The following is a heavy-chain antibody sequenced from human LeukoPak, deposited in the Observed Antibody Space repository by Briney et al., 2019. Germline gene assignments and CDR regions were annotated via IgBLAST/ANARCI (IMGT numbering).Heavy chain of an antibody. CDR3: AKDGVGVGARSGNDY. CDR2: INDNGSTR. D-gene: IGHD1-26*01. Sequence: PGGSLRLSCGASGFTFSNYAMSWVRQAPGKGLEWVSGINDNGSTRFYAASVKGRFTSSRDNPKNTLYLQMNGLRAEDTAVYYCAKDGVGVGARSGNDYWGQGTLVTVSS. J-gene: IGHJ4*02. V-gene: IGHV3-23*01. CDR1: GFTFSNYA.